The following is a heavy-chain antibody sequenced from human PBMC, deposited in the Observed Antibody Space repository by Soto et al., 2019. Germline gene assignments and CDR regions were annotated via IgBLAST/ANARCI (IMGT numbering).Heavy chain of an antibody. Sequence: SQTLSLTCAISGDSVSSNSAAWNWIRQSPSRGLEWLGRTYYRSKWYNDYAVSVKSRITINPDTSKNQFSLQLNSVTPEDTAVYYCARRVLGYCSGGSCYGNFDYWGQGTRVTVSS. CDR2: TYYRSKWYN. J-gene: IGHJ4*02. CDR1: GDSVSSNSAA. D-gene: IGHD2-15*01. CDR3: ARRVLGYCSGGSCYGNFDY. V-gene: IGHV6-1*01.